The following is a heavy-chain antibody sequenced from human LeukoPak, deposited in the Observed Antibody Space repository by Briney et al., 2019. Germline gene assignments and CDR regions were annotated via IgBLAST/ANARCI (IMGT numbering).Heavy chain of an antibody. CDR2: IYSGGST. D-gene: IGHD6-13*01. Sequence: PGGSLTLFCAASGLTVSSNYMSWLRHSPGKGLEWVSVIYSGGSTYYADSVKGRFTISRDNSKNTLYLQMNSLRAEDAAVYYCAALLDSSSRSWFDPWGQGTLVTVSS. CDR3: AALLDSSSRSWFDP. CDR1: GLTVSSNY. J-gene: IGHJ5*02. V-gene: IGHV3-53*01.